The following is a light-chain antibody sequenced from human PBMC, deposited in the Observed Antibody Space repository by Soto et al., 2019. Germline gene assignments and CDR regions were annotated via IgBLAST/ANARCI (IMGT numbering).Light chain of an antibody. J-gene: IGKJ4*01. CDR3: QQYNIYSALT. CDR2: DAS. V-gene: IGKV1-5*01. Sequence: DIQMTQSPSTLSASVGDRVTITCRASQSISSWLAWDQQKPGNAPKLLIYDASSLESGVPSRFSGSGSGTEFPLTISSLQPDDFATYYCQQYNIYSALTFGGWNKVEIK. CDR1: QSISSW.